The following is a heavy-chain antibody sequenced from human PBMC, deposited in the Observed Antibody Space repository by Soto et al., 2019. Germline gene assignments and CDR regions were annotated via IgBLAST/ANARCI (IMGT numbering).Heavy chain of an antibody. D-gene: IGHD3-3*01. CDR3: ARDLVSGSDFWRAYNGGYFDY. Sequence: GASVKVSCKASGYTFRNYGITWVRQAPGQGLEWMAWISPYNGNTNYAQDLQGGVTMTTDTSTSTAYMELRSLASEDTAMYYCARDLVSGSDFWRAYNGGYFDYWGQGTLVTVSS. CDR2: ISPYNGNT. J-gene: IGHJ4*02. CDR1: GYTFRNYG. V-gene: IGHV1-18*01.